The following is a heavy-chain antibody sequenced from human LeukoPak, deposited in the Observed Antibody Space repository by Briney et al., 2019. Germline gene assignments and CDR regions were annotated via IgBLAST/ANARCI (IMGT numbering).Heavy chain of an antibody. J-gene: IGHJ4*02. CDR1: GFTFSSYA. V-gene: IGHV3-23*01. CDR2: ISGSGGST. CDR3: AKDTSCSSTSCYRFGPETC. Sequence: GGSLRLSCAASGFTFSSYAMSWVRQAPGKGLEWVSAISGSGGSTYYADSVKGRFTISRDNSKNTLYLQMNSLRAEDTAVYYCAKDTSCSSTSCYRFGPETCWGQGTLVTVSS. D-gene: IGHD2-2*02.